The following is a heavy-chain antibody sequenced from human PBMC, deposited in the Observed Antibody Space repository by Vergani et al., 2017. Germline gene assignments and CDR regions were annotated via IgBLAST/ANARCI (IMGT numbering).Heavy chain of an antibody. D-gene: IGHD1-14*01. V-gene: IGHV4-59*01. CDR1: GRSISSYY. J-gene: IGHJ3*02. CDR3: ASLPEPGRKASDNI. Sequence: QVQLQESGPGLVKPSETLSLTCTVSGRSISSYYWSWIRQPPGKGLEWIGYIYYSGSTNYNPSLKSRVTISVDTSKNQFSLKLSAVTAADTAVYYCASLPEPGRKASDNIWGQGTMVTVSS. CDR2: IYYSGST.